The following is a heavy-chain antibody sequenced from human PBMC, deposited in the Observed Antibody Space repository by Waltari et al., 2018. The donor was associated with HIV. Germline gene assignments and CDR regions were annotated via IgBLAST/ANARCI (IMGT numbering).Heavy chain of an antibody. D-gene: IGHD2-2*01. CDR1: GFTFSSYA. CDR2: ITGSGGTT. Sequence: EVQLLESGGGLVQPGGSLRLSCAASGFTFSSYALSWVRLAPGKGLEWVSAITGSGGTTYHADTVKGRFTISRDNSKNTLYLQMNSLRAEDTAVYYCASRYDSDAFDIWGQGTMVTVSS. CDR3: ASRYDSDAFDI. V-gene: IGHV3-23*01. J-gene: IGHJ3*02.